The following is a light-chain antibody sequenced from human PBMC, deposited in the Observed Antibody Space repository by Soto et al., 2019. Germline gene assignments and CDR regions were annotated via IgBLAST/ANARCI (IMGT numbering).Light chain of an antibody. CDR2: AAS. CDR1: QGISSY. CDR3: QQLNNYPRT. V-gene: IGKV1-9*01. J-gene: IGKJ3*01. Sequence: DLQLTQSPSFLSASVGDRVTITCRASQGISSYLAWYQQKPGKAPKLLIYAASTLQSGVPSRFSGSGSGTEFTLTISSLQPEDFATYYCQQLNNYPRTFGPGTKVDIK.